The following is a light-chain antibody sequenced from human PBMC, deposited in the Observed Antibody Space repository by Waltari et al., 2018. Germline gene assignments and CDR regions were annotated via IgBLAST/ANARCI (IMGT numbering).Light chain of an antibody. CDR2: SND. V-gene: IGLV1-44*01. CDR3: ESWDDSLDGPWV. Sequence: QSVLTQPPSESGSPGQRVTISCSGSTSNIGKNIVNWYQQLPGAAPKLLIHSNDQPAAGVPERVSSYKSGTSACLAITGLQSDDESDYYCESWDDSLDGPWVFGGVTKLTVL. CDR1: TSNIGKNI. J-gene: IGLJ3*02.